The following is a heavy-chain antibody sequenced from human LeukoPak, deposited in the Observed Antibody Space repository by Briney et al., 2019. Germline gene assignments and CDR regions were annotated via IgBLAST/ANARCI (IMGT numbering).Heavy chain of an antibody. CDR3: ARVSGYSGTWYVDY. J-gene: IGHJ4*02. D-gene: IGHD6-13*01. CDR2: IIGSGGST. V-gene: IGHV3-23*01. CDR1: GFTFSSYA. Sequence: GGSLGLSWEASGFTFSSYAMSWVRQAQGKGREGVQAIIGSGGSTYYADSVKGRFTISRDNSKNTLYLQMSSLRADDTAVYYCARVSGYSGTWYVDYWGQGTLVTVSS.